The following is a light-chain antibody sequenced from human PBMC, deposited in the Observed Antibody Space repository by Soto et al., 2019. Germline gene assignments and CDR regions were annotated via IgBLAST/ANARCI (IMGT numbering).Light chain of an antibody. V-gene: IGKV1-27*01. CDR2: AAS. CDR3: QKYNSGPRT. Sequence: DIQVAQSPSSLSASVGDRVTITCRASKRIDNFLAWYQQKPGKVPKLLIYAASTLESGVPSRFSASGSGIDFTLTISSLQPEDVATYYCQKYNSGPRTFGQGTKLEI. CDR1: KRIDNF. J-gene: IGKJ1*01.